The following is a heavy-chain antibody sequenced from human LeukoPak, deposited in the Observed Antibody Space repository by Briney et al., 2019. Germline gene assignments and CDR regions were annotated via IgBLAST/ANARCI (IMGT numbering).Heavy chain of an antibody. CDR1: GGSISSSSYY. J-gene: IGHJ4*02. V-gene: IGHV4-39*01. Sequence: TSETLSLTCTVSGGSISSSSYYWGWIRQPPGKGLEWIGSMYDSGSTYYNPSLKSRVTISVDTPKNQFSLKLSSVTAADTAVYYCARLPTSKGDPGDYWGQGTLVTVSS. D-gene: IGHD3-10*01. CDR2: MYDSGST. CDR3: ARLPTSKGDPGDY.